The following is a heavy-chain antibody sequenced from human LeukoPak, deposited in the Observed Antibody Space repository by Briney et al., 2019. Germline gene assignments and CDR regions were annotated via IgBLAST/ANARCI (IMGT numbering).Heavy chain of an antibody. CDR1: GFTFSSYW. CDR2: IKQDGSEK. Sequence: GGSLRLSCAASGFTFSSYWMSWVRQAPGKGLEWVANIKQDGSEKYYVDSVKGRFTISRDNAKNSLYLHMNSLRAEDTAVYYCARGTYGDYVEYAFDIWGQGTMVTVSS. J-gene: IGHJ3*02. V-gene: IGHV3-7*01. D-gene: IGHD4-17*01. CDR3: ARGTYGDYVEYAFDI.